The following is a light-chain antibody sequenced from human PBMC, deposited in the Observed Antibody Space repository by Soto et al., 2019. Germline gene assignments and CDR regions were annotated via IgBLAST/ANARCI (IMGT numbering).Light chain of an antibody. CDR3: QQANSFPT. V-gene: IGKV1-5*03. J-gene: IGKJ5*01. CDR1: QSIGSW. Sequence: DIQMTQSPSTLSASVGDRVIIVCRASQSIGSWLAWYQQKPGKAPKLLIYKASSLESGVPSRFSGSGSGTEFTLTIRSLQPEDFATYYCQQANSFPTFGQGTRLEIK. CDR2: KAS.